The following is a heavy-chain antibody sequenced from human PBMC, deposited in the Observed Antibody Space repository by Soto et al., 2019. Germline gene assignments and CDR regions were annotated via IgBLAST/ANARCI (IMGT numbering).Heavy chain of an antibody. V-gene: IGHV4-4*07. Sequence: PSETRSLTCTVSGGSISCHAWIWVRQPAGRGLEWIGHIYPSGSTSYNPSLRSRVTMSLDTSNNQIFLNLTSVAAADTAVFYCVRGRSYSVYDFWGPGTLVTVSS. CDR2: IYPSGST. J-gene: IGHJ4*02. CDR1: GGSISCHA. CDR3: VRGRSYSVYDF. D-gene: IGHD5-12*01.